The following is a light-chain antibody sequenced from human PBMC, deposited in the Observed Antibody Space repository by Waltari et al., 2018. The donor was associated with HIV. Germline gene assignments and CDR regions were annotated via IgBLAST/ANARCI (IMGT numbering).Light chain of an antibody. Sequence: QSVLTQPPSASGTPGQRVTISCSGSNSNIGSNTVNWYQQLPGTAPKLLISSNNQRPSGVPDRCSGSTSGTSASLAIGGLQSEDEADYYCAAWDDSLNGWVFGGGTKLTVL. V-gene: IGLV1-44*01. J-gene: IGLJ3*02. CDR3: AAWDDSLNGWV. CDR1: NSNIGSNT. CDR2: SNN.